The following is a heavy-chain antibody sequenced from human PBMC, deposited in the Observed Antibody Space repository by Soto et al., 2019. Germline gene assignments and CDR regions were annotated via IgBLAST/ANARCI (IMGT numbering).Heavy chain of an antibody. CDR1: GGSFSGYY. CDR2: IIHSGSA. CDR3: ARDLDDILTGYGVSYGMDV. D-gene: IGHD3-9*01. V-gene: IGHV4-34*12. J-gene: IGHJ6*02. Sequence: XETLSLTCAVYGGSFSGYYWSWMRQPPGKGLEWIGKIIHSGSANYNPSLKSRVTISVDTSKNQFSLKLSSVTAADTAVYYCARDLDDILTGYGVSYGMDVWGQGTTVTVS.